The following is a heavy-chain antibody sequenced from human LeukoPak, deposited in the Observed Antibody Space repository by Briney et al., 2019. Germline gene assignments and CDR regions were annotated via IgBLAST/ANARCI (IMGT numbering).Heavy chain of an antibody. J-gene: IGHJ4*02. CDR3: ASRGDRIAAAGYYFDY. D-gene: IGHD6-13*01. Sequence: SVKVSCTAFGDTFTSNAISWVRHAPGQRLEWMGEIIPIFGTANYAQKFQGRVTITADESTSTAYMELSSLRSEDTAVYYCASRGDRIAAAGYYFDYWGQGTLVTVSS. CDR2: IIPIFGTA. CDR1: GDTFTSNA. V-gene: IGHV1-69*13.